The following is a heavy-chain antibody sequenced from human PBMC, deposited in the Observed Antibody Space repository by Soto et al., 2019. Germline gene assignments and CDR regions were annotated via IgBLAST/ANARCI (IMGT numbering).Heavy chain of an antibody. CDR3: ARDGIAPRYYYYGMDV. J-gene: IGHJ6*02. CDR2: IWYDGSNK. D-gene: IGHD6-13*01. Sequence: QVQLVESGGGVVQPGRSLRLSCAASGFTFSSYGMHWVRQAPGKGLEWVAVIWYDGSNKYYADSVKGRFTISRDNSKNTLYLQMNSLRAEDTAVYYCARDGIAPRYYYYGMDVWGQGTTVTVSS. CDR1: GFTFSSYG. V-gene: IGHV3-33*01.